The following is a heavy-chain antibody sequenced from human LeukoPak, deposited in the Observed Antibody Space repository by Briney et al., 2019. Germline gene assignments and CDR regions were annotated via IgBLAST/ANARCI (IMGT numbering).Heavy chain of an antibody. V-gene: IGHV3-30-3*01. Sequence: PGRSLRLSCAASGFTFSSYAMHWVRQAPGMGLEWVAVISYDGSNKYYADSVKGRFTISRDNSKNTLYLQMNSLRAEDTAVYYCASGYSGYDPLRFDPWGQGTLVTVSS. D-gene: IGHD5-12*01. CDR1: GFTFSSYA. CDR2: ISYDGSNK. J-gene: IGHJ5*02. CDR3: ASGYSGYDPLRFDP.